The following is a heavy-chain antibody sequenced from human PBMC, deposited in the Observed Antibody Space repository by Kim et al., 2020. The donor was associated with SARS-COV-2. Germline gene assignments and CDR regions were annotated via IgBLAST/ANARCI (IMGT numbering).Heavy chain of an antibody. J-gene: IGHJ6*02. CDR3: ARLVRILWFGELSDYGMDV. CDR1: GYTFTSYA. Sequence: ASVKVSCKASGYTFTSYAMHWVRQAPGQRLEWMGWINAGNGNTKYSQKFQGRVTITRDTSASTAYMELSSLRSEDTAVYYCARLVRILWFGELSDYGMDVWGQGTTVTVSS. D-gene: IGHD3-10*01. V-gene: IGHV1-3*01. CDR2: INAGNGNT.